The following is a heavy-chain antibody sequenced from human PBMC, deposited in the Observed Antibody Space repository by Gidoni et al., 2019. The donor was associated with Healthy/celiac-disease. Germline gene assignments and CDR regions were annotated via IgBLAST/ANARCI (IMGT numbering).Heavy chain of an antibody. CDR2: IYYSGST. D-gene: IGHD2-15*01. J-gene: IGHJ4*02. V-gene: IGHV4-39*01. CDR1: VGSISSSSYY. CDR3: ARLVVVYFDY. Sequence: QLQLQESGPGLVKPSETLSLTCTVSVGSISSSSYYWGWIRQPPGKGLEWIGSIYYSGSTYYNPSLKSRVTISVDTSKNQFSLKLSSVTAADTAVYYCARLVVVYFDYWGQGTLVTVSS.